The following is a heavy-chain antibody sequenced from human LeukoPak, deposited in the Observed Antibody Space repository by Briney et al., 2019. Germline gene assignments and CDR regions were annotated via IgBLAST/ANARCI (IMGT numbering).Heavy chain of an antibody. D-gene: IGHD3-10*01. CDR1: GFTFSSYW. J-gene: IGHJ4*02. CDR2: VNSDGSST. V-gene: IGHV3-74*01. Sequence: GGSLRLSCAASGFTFSSYWMHWVRQAPGKGLVWVSRVNSDGSSTSYADSVKGRFTISRDNAKNTLYLQMNSLRAEDTAVYYCTRDRGSGTYYYFDYWGQGTLVTVSS. CDR3: TRDRGSGTYYYFDY.